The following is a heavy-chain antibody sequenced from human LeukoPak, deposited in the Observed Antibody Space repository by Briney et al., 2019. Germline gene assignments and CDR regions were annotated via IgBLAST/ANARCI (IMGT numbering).Heavy chain of an antibody. CDR1: GITLRNYC. V-gene: IGHV3-23*01. CDR3: AKRGVVIRVILVGFHKEAYYFDS. CDR2: FSCNGGYK. Sequence: GSPRLSRAGSGITLRNYCMSWVRQAPGEGLEWVAGFSCNGGYKYYADSVKGRFTISRDNSKNTLYLQMNSLRAEDTAVYFCAKRGVVIRVILVGFHKEAYYFDSWGQGALVTVSS. J-gene: IGHJ4*02. D-gene: IGHD3-22*01.